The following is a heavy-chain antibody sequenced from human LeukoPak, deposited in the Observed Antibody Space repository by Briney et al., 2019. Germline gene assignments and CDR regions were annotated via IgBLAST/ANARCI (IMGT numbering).Heavy chain of an antibody. CDR2: ISAYNGNT. D-gene: IGHD2-2*01. V-gene: IGHV1-18*01. Sequence: ASVKVSCKASGYTFSSYGISWVRQAPGQGLEWMGWISAYNGNTNYAQKLQGRVTMTTDTSTSTAYMELRSLGSDDTAVYYCARDRRIAVPAAMGTRAFDIWGQGTMVTVSS. CDR3: ARDRRIAVPAAMGTRAFDI. J-gene: IGHJ3*02. CDR1: GYTFSSYG.